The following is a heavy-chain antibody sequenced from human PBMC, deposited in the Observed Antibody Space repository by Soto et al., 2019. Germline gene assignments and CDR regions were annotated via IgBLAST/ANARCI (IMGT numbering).Heavy chain of an antibody. V-gene: IGHV1-18*01. CDR1: GYSFTSFG. J-gene: IGHJ5*01. Sequence: QVQLVQSGTEVKRPGASVRVSCKASGYSFTSFGVSWVRQAPGQGLEWMGWISTYRNTPKYAQKFQGRVTMTADPSTTTAYMELRGLRSDDTAVYFCARYSTDSRTYYEFDSWGQRTLVTVSS. CDR2: ISTYRNTP. CDR3: ARYSTDSRTYYEFDS. D-gene: IGHD3-22*01.